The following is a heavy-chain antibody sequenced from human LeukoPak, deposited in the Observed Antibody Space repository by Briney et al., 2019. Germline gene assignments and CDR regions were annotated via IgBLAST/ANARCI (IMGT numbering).Heavy chain of an antibody. J-gene: IGHJ4*02. Sequence: GESLKISCKGSGYSFTSYWIGWVRQMPGKGLEWMGIIYPGDSDTRYSPSFQGQVTISADKSISTAYLQWSSLKASDTAMYYCARETHHHQLRRNGVTGTGLLDYWGQGTLVTVSS. CDR3: ARETHHHQLRRNGVTGTGLLDY. CDR1: GYSFTSYW. CDR2: IYPGDSDT. D-gene: IGHD1-20*01. V-gene: IGHV5-51*01.